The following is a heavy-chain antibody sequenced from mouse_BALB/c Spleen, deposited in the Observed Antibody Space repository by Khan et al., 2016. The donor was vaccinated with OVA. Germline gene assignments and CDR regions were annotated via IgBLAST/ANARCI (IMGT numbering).Heavy chain of an antibody. Sequence: EVQLQQSGPGLVKPSQSLSLTCTVTGYSITSGYGWNWIRQFPGNKLEWMGYISYSGSTNYHPSLKSRISITRDTSKNQFFLQLNSVTTEDTATYYCARTARIKYWGQGTTLTVSS. CDR3: ARTARIKY. CDR2: ISYSGST. CDR1: GYSITSGYG. V-gene: IGHV3-2*02. D-gene: IGHD1-2*01. J-gene: IGHJ2*01.